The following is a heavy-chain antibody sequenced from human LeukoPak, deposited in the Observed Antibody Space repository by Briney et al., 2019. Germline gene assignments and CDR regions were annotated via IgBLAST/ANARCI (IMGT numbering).Heavy chain of an antibody. CDR3: TSRYCSTTNCYSFDN. CDR2: ISSTSAHI. Sequence: GGALRLPCAASGFTFSSYSMNWVRQAPGKGLEWVSSISSTSAHIFYADSVKGRFSISRDNAKNSLYLQMNSLRVEDTAVYYCTSRYCSTTNCYSFDNWGHGTLVTVSS. CDR1: GFTFSSYS. V-gene: IGHV3-21*01. D-gene: IGHD2-2*01. J-gene: IGHJ3*02.